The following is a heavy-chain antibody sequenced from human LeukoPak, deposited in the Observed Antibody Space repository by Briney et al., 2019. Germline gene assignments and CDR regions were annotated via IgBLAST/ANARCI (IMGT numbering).Heavy chain of an antibody. CDR1: GGSISSTSYY. Sequence: KPSETLSLTCTVSGGSISSTSYYWVWLRQPPGKGLEWIGGIYYSGSTYYKPSLKSRVTISVDTSKNQFSLKLSSVTAADTAIYYCARRKSGSYFAYWGQGTLVTVSS. J-gene: IGHJ4*02. D-gene: IGHD1-26*01. CDR2: IYYSGST. V-gene: IGHV4-39*01. CDR3: ARRKSGSYFAY.